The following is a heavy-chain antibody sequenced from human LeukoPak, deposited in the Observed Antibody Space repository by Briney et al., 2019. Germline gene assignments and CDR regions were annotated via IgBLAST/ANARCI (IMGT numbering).Heavy chain of an antibody. V-gene: IGHV3-7*01. CDR1: GFTFSSYW. CDR2: IKQDESEK. J-gene: IGHJ3*02. Sequence: GGSLRLSCAASGFTFSSYWMTWVRQAPGKGLEWVAYIKQDESEKYYVDSVKGRFTISRDNAKNSLYLQMNSLRVEDTAVYYCASAAATHQWAIDIWGQGTMVAVSS. CDR3: ASAAATHQWAIDI. D-gene: IGHD6-13*01.